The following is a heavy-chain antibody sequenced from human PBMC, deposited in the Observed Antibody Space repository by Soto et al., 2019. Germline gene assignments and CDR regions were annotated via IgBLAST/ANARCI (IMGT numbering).Heavy chain of an antibody. J-gene: IGHJ6*02. CDR3: ARENTAMVIDYYYGMDV. CDR2: IIPIFGTA. Sequence: PSVKVSCKASGGTFSSYAISWVRQAPGQGLEWMGGIIPIFGTANYAQKFQGRVTITADESTSTAYMELSSLRSEDTAVYYCARENTAMVIDYYYGMDVWGQGTTVTVSS. CDR1: GGTFSSYA. V-gene: IGHV1-69*13. D-gene: IGHD5-18*01.